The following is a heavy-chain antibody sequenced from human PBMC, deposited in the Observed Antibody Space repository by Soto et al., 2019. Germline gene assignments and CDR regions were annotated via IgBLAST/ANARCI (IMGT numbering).Heavy chain of an antibody. V-gene: IGHV3-23*01. CDR3: AKRATGSFYYFDL. D-gene: IGHD2-15*01. J-gene: IGHJ4*02. CDR2: ISGSAGST. Sequence: GGSLRLSCAASGFTFSSHAMSWVRQAPGNGLEWVSAISGSAGSTNYADSVKGRFTISRDISKNTLYLQMNSLRGEDTAVYYCAKRATGSFYYFDLWGQGTLVTVSS. CDR1: GFTFSSHA.